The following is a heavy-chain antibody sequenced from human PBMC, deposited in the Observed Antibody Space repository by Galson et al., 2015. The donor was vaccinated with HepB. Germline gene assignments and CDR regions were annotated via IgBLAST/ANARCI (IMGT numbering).Heavy chain of an antibody. CDR2: IYVGDSDT. J-gene: IGHJ3*02. D-gene: IGHD6-19*01. Sequence: QSGAEVKKPGESLKISCKGSGYSVSSYWIGWVRQMPGKGLEWMGIIYVGDSDTRYSPSFQGQVTISADKSISTAYLQWSSLKASDTAMYYCAITTRGGAVAGTSHDAFDIWGQGTMVTVSS. CDR3: AITTRGGAVAGTSHDAFDI. V-gene: IGHV5-51*01. CDR1: GYSVSSYW.